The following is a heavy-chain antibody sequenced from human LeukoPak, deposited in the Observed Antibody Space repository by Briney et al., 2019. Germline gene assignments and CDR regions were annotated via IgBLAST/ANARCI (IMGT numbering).Heavy chain of an antibody. J-gene: IGHJ4*02. D-gene: IGHD3-9*01. V-gene: IGHV3-23*01. Sequence: GGSLRLSCVASGFTFSNYAMNWVRQAPGKGLQWVSGITGSGGSTYHADSVKGRFTISRDNSKNMLYLEMNSLRAEDTAVYYCAKDGDILTGFDYWGQGTLVTVSS. CDR3: AKDGDILTGFDY. CDR1: GFTFSNYA. CDR2: ITGSGGST.